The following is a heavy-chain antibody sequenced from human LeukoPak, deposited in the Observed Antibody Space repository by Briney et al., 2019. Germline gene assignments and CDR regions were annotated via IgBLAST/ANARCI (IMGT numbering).Heavy chain of an antibody. CDR3: AKDLDIVVVPAASDY. V-gene: IGHV3-23*01. J-gene: IGHJ4*02. D-gene: IGHD2-2*01. CDR1: GFTFSSYA. CDR2: ISGSGGST. Sequence: GGSLRLSCAASGFTFSSYAMSWVRQAPGKGLEWVSAISGSGGSTYYADSVKGRFTISRDNSKNTLYLQMNSLRAEDTAVYYCAKDLDIVVVPAASDYWGQGTLVTVSS.